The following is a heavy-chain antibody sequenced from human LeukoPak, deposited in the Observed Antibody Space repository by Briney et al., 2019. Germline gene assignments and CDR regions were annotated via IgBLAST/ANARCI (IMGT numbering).Heavy chain of an antibody. CDR2: IYSSGST. Sequence: PSETLSLTCTVSGGSISSYYWSWIRQPPGKGLEWIGYIYSSGSTNYNPSLKSRVTISVDTSKNQFSLKRSSVTAADTAVYYCARLWFGELSYFDYWGQGTLVTVSS. D-gene: IGHD3-10*01. V-gene: IGHV4-59*08. J-gene: IGHJ4*02. CDR1: GGSISSYY. CDR3: ARLWFGELSYFDY.